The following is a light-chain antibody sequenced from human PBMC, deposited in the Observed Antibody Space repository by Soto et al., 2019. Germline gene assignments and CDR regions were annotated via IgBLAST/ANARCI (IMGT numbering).Light chain of an antibody. V-gene: IGKV1-39*01. CDR1: QAIRTF. CDR2: YGS. Sequence: DIQMTQSPSSLSPSVGDRVTITCWASQAIRTFLNWYRQKPGKAPELLVYYGSTLHSGVSSRFNGSGSGTDFTLTMTSLQPEDFATYYCQQSYIAPYTFGQGTKL. CDR3: QQSYIAPYT. J-gene: IGKJ2*01.